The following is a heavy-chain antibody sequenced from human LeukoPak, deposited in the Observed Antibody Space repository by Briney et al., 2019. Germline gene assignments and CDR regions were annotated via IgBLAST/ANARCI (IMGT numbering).Heavy chain of an antibody. V-gene: IGHV1-2*02. J-gene: IGHJ4*02. CDR3: ARANFLYCSSTTCLFDY. Sequence: PSVKLSCKASGYTFTDYYLHWVRQAPAQGFEWMGWINPNSGDTNYAQKFQGRVTMTRDTSISTAHMEMSRLRSDDTAVYYCARANFLYCSSTTCLFDYWGQGTLVTVSS. D-gene: IGHD2-2*01. CDR1: GYTFTDYY. CDR2: INPNSGDT.